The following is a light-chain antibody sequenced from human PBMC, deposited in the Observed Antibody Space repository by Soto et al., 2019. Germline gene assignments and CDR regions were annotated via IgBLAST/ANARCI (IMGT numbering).Light chain of an antibody. Sequence: SVLTQPASVSGSPGQSITISCTGTSSDVGLYDYVSWYQQHPGKAPQLMIYAVSNRPSGVSNRFSGSKSGNTASLTIYGLQAEDEADYYCCSYAGSYTHVFGTGTKVTV. CDR1: SSDVGLYDY. J-gene: IGLJ1*01. V-gene: IGLV2-14*01. CDR2: AVS. CDR3: CSYAGSYTHV.